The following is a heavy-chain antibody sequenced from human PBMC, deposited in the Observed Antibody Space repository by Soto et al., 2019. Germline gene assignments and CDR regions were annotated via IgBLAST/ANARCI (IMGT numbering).Heavy chain of an antibody. CDR3: ARDSSSWRSFDY. Sequence: GGSLRLSCAASGVTFSSYSMNWVRQAPGKGLEWVSSISSSSSYIYYADSVKGRFTISRDNAKNSLYLQMNSLRAEDTAVYYCARDSSSWRSFDYWGQGTLVTVSS. D-gene: IGHD6-13*01. V-gene: IGHV3-21*01. CDR2: ISSSSSYI. CDR1: GVTFSSYS. J-gene: IGHJ4*02.